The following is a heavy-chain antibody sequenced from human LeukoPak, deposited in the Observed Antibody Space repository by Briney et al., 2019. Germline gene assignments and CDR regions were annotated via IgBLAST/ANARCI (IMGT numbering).Heavy chain of an antibody. J-gene: IGHJ6*02. CDR1: GYTFTVYY. Sequence: ASVTVSFTASGYTFTVYYMHWVRQAPGQGLEWMGRINPNSGGTNYAQKFQGRVTMTRDTSISTAYMELSRLRSDDTGVYYCARDYGQGAYDFWSGYFKDYYYGMDVWGQGTTVTVSS. CDR3: ARDYGQGAYDFWSGYFKDYYYGMDV. D-gene: IGHD3-3*01. CDR2: INPNSGGT. V-gene: IGHV1-2*05.